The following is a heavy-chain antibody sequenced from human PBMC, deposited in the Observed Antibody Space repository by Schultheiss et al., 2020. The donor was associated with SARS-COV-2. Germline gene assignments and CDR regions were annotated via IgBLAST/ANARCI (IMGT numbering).Heavy chain of an antibody. Sequence: SENLSLTCAVYGGSFSGYYWSWIRQPAGKGLEWIGRIYTSGSTNYNPSLKSRVTISVDTSKNQFSLKLSSVTAADTAVYYCARHHFSGYCTGGSCEYYYYYYGMDVWGQGTTVTVSS. CDR3: ARHHFSGYCTGGSCEYYYYYYGMDV. V-gene: IGHV4-59*10. D-gene: IGHD2-15*01. CDR1: GGSFSGYY. J-gene: IGHJ6*02. CDR2: IYTSGST.